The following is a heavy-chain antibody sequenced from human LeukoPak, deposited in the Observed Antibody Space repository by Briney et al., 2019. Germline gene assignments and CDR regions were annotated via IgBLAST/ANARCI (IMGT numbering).Heavy chain of an antibody. CDR3: AREYLKNYYDSSEYYFDY. CDR2: INHSGST. D-gene: IGHD3-22*01. CDR1: GGSFSGYY. Sequence: SETLSLTCAVYGGSFSGYYWSWIRQPPGKGLEWIGEINHSGSTNYSPSLKSRVTISVDTSKNQFSLKLSSVTAADTAVYYCAREYLKNYYDSSEYYFDYWGQGTLVTVSS. J-gene: IGHJ4*02. V-gene: IGHV4-34*01.